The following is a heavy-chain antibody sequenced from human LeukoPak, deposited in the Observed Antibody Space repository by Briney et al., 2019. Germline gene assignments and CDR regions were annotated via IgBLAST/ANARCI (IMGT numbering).Heavy chain of an antibody. CDR3: ARDLINGLADY. J-gene: IGHJ4*02. CDR2: ISSSSSYI. D-gene: IGHD6-19*01. CDR1: GFTFSSYS. V-gene: IGHV3-21*01. Sequence: GGSLRLSCAASGFTFSSYSMNWVRQAPGKGLEWVSSISSSSSYIYYADSVKGRFTISRDNAKNSLYLQMNSLRAEDTAMYYCARDLINGLADYWGQGTLVTVSS.